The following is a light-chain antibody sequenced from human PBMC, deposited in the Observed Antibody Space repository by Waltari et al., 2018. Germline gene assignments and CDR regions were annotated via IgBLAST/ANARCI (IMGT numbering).Light chain of an antibody. Sequence: QLMLTQSPSASASLGASVKLTCTLSSGHNNYPIAWHQQQPEKGPRYLMTVNSDGSHIKGEGIPERFAATASGAEGYLTSSSLHAEDETDYYCRTGGFGIGVFGGGTKVTVL. CDR2: VNSDGSH. V-gene: IGLV4-69*01. CDR3: RTGGFGIGV. J-gene: IGLJ3*02. CDR1: SGHNNYP.